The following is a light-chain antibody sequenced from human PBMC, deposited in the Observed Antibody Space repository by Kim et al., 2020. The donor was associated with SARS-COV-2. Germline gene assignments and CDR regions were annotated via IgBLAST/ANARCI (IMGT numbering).Light chain of an antibody. J-gene: IGKJ1*01. CDR3: NKYHTYPLT. V-gene: IGKV1-5*01. CDR2: DAF. Sequence: DIQLTQSPSALSASVGDRVTSTCRATQSIDSSLAWYQKRPGKAPILLIFDAFALESGDPSRFTGSSSGTEFTLSITNLQPDDFAIYYCNKYHTYPLTFGQGTKVDIK. CDR1: QSIDSS.